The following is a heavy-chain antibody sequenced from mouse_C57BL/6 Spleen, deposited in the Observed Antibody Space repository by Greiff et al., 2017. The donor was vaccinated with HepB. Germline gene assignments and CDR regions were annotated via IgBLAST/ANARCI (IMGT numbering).Heavy chain of an antibody. CDR3: ARGVYYDYDWGYAMDY. V-gene: IGHV14-3*01. D-gene: IGHD2-4*01. CDR2: IDPANGNT. J-gene: IGHJ4*01. Sequence: EVKLVESVAELVRPGASVKLSCTASGFNIKNTYMHWVKQRPEQGLEWIGRIDPANGNTKYAPKFQGKATITADTSSNTAYLQLSSLTSEDTAIYYCARGVYYDYDWGYAMDYWGQGTSVTVSS. CDR1: GFNIKNTY.